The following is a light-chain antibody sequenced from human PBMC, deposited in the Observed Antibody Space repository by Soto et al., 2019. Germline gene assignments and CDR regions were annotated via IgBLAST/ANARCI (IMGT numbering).Light chain of an antibody. V-gene: IGLV2-14*03. CDR3: CSYTTSNTRQIV. CDR2: DVS. CDR1: SSDVGGYNY. J-gene: IGLJ1*01. Sequence: QSVLTQPASVSASPGQSITISCTGTSSDVGGYNYVSWYQHHPGKAPKLMVYDVSNRPSGVSNRFSGSKSGNTASLTISGLQPEDDADCYCCSYTTSNTRQIVFGTGTKVTVL.